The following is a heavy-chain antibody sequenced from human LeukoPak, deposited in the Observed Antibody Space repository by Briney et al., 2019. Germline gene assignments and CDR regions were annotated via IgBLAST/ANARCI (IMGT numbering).Heavy chain of an antibody. CDR3: ARVHSSGYYLTDC. J-gene: IGHJ4*02. D-gene: IGHD3-22*01. CDR1: GFTLSSYE. Sequence: GGSLRLSCAASGFTLSSYEMNWVRQAPGKGLEWVSYISSSGSIIYYADSVKGRFTISRDNAKNSLYLQMNSLRAEDTAVYYCARVHSSGYYLTDCWGQGTLVTVSS. V-gene: IGHV3-48*03. CDR2: ISSSGSII.